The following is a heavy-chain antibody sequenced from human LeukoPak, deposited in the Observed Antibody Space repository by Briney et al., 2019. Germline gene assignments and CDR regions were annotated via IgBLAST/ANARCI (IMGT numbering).Heavy chain of an antibody. CDR1: GGSFSGYY. J-gene: IGHJ6*02. CDR3: ARGPRAGLLLGYYYYGMDV. Sequence: SETLSLTCAVCGGSFSGYYWSWIRQPPGKGLEWIGEINHSGSTNYNPSLKSRVTISVDTSKNQFSLKLSSVTAADTAVYYCARGPRAGLLLGYYYYGMDVWGQGTTVTVSS. D-gene: IGHD3-3*01. CDR2: INHSGST. V-gene: IGHV4-34*01.